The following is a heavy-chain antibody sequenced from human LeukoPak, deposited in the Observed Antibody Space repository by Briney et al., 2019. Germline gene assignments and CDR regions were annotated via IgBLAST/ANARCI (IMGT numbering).Heavy chain of an antibody. CDR3: ARADCSSSTCYLRRSWFDP. V-gene: IGHV3-21*01. J-gene: IGHJ5*02. CDR2: ISPKSDFI. D-gene: IGHD2-2*01. CDR1: GFSFNYYD. Sequence: GGSLRLSCAGSGFSFNYYDMNWVRQAPGKGLEWVSSISPKSDFIYYSDSVRGRFIISRDNAENSLYLQMNSLRAEDTAVYYCARADCSSSTCYLRRSWFDPWGQGTLVTVSS.